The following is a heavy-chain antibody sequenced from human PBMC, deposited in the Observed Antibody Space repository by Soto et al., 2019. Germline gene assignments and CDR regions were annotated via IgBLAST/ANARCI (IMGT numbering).Heavy chain of an antibody. CDR2: IYYSGST. Sequence: SETLSLTCTVSGGSISSGDYYWSWIRQPPGKGLEWIGYIYYSGSTYYNPSLKSRVTISVDTSKNQFSLKLSSVTAADTAVYYCARTPDYGDYQIDYWGQGTLVTVSS. V-gene: IGHV4-30-4*01. CDR1: GGSISSGDYY. D-gene: IGHD4-17*01. J-gene: IGHJ4*02. CDR3: ARTPDYGDYQIDY.